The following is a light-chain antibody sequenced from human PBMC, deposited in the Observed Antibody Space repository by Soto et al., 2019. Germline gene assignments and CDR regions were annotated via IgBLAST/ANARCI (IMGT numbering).Light chain of an antibody. CDR2: DVT. V-gene: IGLV2-14*01. J-gene: IGLJ1*01. CDR1: SSDVGAYNY. Sequence: QSVLTQPASVSGSPGQSITISCTGTSSDVGAYNYVSWYQQHPGKAPKLMIYDVTNRPSGVSNRFSGSKSDNTASLTISGFQAEDEADYFCSSHSKLTPYVFGTGTKVTVL. CDR3: SSHSKLTPYV.